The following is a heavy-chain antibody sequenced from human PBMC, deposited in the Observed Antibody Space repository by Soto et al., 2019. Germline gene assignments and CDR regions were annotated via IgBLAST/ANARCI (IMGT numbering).Heavy chain of an antibody. CDR2: VSAYNGNT. V-gene: IGHV1-18*01. D-gene: IGHD3-16*01. J-gene: IGHJ6*03. CDR3: ARGQQRGGGTYYYYLGL. Sequence: QVQLVQSGAEVKKPGASVKVSCKASGYTFTSYGISWVRQAPGQGLEWMGWVSAYNGNTNYAQKLQGRVTMTTDTSRSTAYMELRGLRSDETAVYYCARGQQRGGGTYYYYLGLWGKGTTVTVSS. CDR1: GYTFTSYG.